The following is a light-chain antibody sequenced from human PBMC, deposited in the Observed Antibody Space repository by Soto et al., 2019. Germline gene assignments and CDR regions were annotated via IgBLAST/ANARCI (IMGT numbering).Light chain of an antibody. CDR3: QQANSLPLT. CDR2: AAT. V-gene: IGKV1-12*01. J-gene: IGKJ4*01. CDR1: QGISNW. Sequence: DIRMTQSPSSVSASVGDRVTITCRATQGISNWLAWYQQKPGQAPKLLIYAATSLQDGVPLRFSGSGSGADFTLTISALQPEDFATYYCQQANSLPLTFGGGTKVEIK.